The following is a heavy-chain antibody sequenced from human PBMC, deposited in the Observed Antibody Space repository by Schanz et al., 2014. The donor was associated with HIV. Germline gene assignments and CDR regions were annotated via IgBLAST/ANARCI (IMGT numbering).Heavy chain of an antibody. J-gene: IGHJ5*02. CDR3: AGSSEYSSGWYVL. CDR2: IIRIFGSA. V-gene: IGHV1-69*01. D-gene: IGHD3-22*01. CDR1: GGTLSNYG. Sequence: QVQLVQSGAEVKKPGSSVKVSCKASGGTLSNYGISWVRQAPGQGLEWMGGIIRIFGSANYAPKFQDKVTITADESTSTAYMDLSSLTSDDTAVYFCAGSSEYSSGWYVLWGQGTLVTVSS.